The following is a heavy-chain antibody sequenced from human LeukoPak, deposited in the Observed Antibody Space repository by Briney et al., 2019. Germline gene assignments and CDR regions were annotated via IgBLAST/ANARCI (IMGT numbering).Heavy chain of an antibody. V-gene: IGHV4-59*01. CDR2: IHDSATT. Sequence: SETLSLTCTLSGGSLSSYYWNWIRQPPGKGLEWSASIHDSATTNYNPSLKSRVTISLDTSKNQFSLKLTSVTAADTAVYYCARSRGGYGDYGSWFDPWGQGTLVTVPS. J-gene: IGHJ5*02. CDR1: GGSLSSYY. D-gene: IGHD4-17*01. CDR3: ARSRGGYGDYGSWFDP.